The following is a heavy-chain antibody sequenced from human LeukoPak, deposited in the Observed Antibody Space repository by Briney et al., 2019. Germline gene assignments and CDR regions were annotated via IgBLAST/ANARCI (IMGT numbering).Heavy chain of an antibody. V-gene: IGHV4-59*01. CDR2: IFYTGSI. D-gene: IGHD2-21*02. J-gene: IGHJ3*01. CDR1: GGSLSGNY. Sequence: PSETLSLTCTVSGGSLSGNYWSWIRHPPGKTLEWIANIFYTGSIIYNPSLQSRVAISQDTSKNQYSLQLRSVAAAETAVYYCVRARDMAFDFWGQGTMVTVSS. CDR3: VRARDMAFDF.